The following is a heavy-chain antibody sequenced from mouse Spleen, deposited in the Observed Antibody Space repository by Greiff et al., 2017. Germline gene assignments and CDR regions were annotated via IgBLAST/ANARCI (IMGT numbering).Heavy chain of an antibody. CDR2: IRNKANGYTT. CDR1: GFTFTDYY. D-gene: IGHD2-12*01. V-gene: IGHV7-3*02. J-gene: IGHJ1*01. Sequence: EVKLVESGGGLVQPGGSLRLSCATSGFTFTDYYMSWVRQPPGKALEWLGFIRNKANGYTTEYSASVKGRFTISRDNSQSILYLQMNTLRAEDSATYYCARDSYRYSDVWGAGTTVTVSS. CDR3: ARDSYRYSDV.